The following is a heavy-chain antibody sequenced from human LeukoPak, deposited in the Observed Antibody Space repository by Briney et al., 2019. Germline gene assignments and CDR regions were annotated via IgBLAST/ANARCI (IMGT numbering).Heavy chain of an antibody. CDR3: ARARKGYYFDY. J-gene: IGHJ4*02. Sequence: GGALRLSCAASGFTFSDNYMIWIRQPPGKGLEWISYISNTGNNNYYADSVKGRFTISRDNAKSSLSLQMNSLRAEDTAVYYCARARKGYYFDYWGQGTVVTVSS. D-gene: IGHD1-14*01. CDR1: GFTFSDNY. V-gene: IGHV3-11*04. CDR2: ISNTGNNN.